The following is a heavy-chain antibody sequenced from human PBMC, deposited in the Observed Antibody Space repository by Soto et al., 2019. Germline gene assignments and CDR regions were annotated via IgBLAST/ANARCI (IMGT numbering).Heavy chain of an antibody. V-gene: IGHV5-51*01. J-gene: IGHJ4*02. D-gene: IGHD2-2*02. CDR2: IYPASSDA. Sequence: EXLKICCKSSGYXFSSYLVAWLRHVPGKGLEFMGVIYPASSDARYSPSFQGQVTISVDNSIRTAYLQLRSLKASDNAMHYCARVLCISAICYTGSRPFFDYWGQGALGTVS. CDR1: GYXFSSYL. CDR3: ARVLCISAICYTGSRPFFDY.